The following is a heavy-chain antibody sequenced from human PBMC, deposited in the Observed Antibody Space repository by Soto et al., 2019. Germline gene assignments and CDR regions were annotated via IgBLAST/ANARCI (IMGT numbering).Heavy chain of an antibody. D-gene: IGHD3-3*01. Sequence: PSETLSLTCTVSGGSISSSSYYWGWIRQPPGKGLEWIGSIYYSGSTYYNPSLKSRVTILVDTSKNQFSLKLSSVTAADTAVYFCARAKVFWSVSYRGHPNSDVLAVWAQGTTDPVSS. CDR2: IYYSGST. V-gene: IGHV4-39*01. CDR1: GGSISSSSYY. CDR3: ARAKVFWSVSYRGHPNSDVLAV. J-gene: IGHJ6*01.